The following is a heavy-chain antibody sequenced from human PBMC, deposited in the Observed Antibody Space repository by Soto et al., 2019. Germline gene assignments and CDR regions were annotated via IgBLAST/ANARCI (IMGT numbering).Heavy chain of an antibody. CDR1: GGTFSSYA. J-gene: IGHJ4*02. Sequence: ASVKVSCKASGGTFSSYAISWVRQAPGQGLEWMGGIIPIFGTANYAQKFQGRVTITADESTSTAYMELSSLRSEDTAVYYCARGSVGAIIGYFDYWGQGTLVTVSS. V-gene: IGHV1-69*13. CDR2: IIPIFGTA. CDR3: ARGSVGAIIGYFDY. D-gene: IGHD1-26*01.